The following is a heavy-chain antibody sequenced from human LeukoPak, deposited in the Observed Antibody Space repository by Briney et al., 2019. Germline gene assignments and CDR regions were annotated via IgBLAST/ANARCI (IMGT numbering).Heavy chain of an antibody. CDR2: IYYTGST. CDR1: GGSISSNSYY. J-gene: IGHJ4*02. CDR3: ARVSDSRAVRPFDY. V-gene: IGHV4-39*07. Sequence: PSETLSLTCTVSGGSISSNSYYWGWIRQSPGKGLEWIANIYYTGSTYYNPSLKSRITISVDTSKSQFSLELSSVTAADTAIYYCARVSDSRAVRPFDYWGQGTLVTVS. D-gene: IGHD3-10*01.